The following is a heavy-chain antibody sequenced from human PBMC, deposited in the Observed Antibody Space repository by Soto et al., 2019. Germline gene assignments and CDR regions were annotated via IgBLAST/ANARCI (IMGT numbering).Heavy chain of an antibody. D-gene: IGHD2-8*01. CDR1: GFTFSSYA. J-gene: IGHJ4*02. V-gene: IGHV3-30-3*01. Sequence: QVQLVESGGGVVQPGRSLRLSCAASGFTFSSYAMHWVRQAPGKGLEWVAVISYDGSNKYYADSVKGRFTISRDNSKNTLYLQMNSLRAEDTAVYYCARSPRLSVPMVYWAQGTLVTVSS. CDR3: ARSPRLSVPMVY. CDR2: ISYDGSNK.